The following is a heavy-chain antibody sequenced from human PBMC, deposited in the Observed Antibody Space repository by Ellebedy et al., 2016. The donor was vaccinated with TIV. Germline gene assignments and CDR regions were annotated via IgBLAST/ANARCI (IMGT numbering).Heavy chain of an antibody. V-gene: IGHV4-4*02. J-gene: IGHJ4*02. CDR1: GDSISSSNW. CDR2: IFHSGST. Sequence: GSLRLXCAVSGDSISSSNWWRWVRQTPGKGLEWIGEIFHSGSTNYSPSLKSRVTMSIDKSKNQFSLELTSVTAADTAVYYCARELSGNFFDFWGQGTLVTVSS. CDR3: ARELSGNFFDF. D-gene: IGHD1-26*01.